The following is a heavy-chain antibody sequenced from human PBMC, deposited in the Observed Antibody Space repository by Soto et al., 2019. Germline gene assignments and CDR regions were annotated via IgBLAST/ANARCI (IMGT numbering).Heavy chain of an antibody. V-gene: IGHV3-23*01. Sequence: GSLSLSCAASGFTFSSYAMSWVRQAPGKGLEWVSAISGSGGSTYYADSVKGRFTISRDNSKNTLYLQMNSLSAEDTAVYYCAKKGSGWDFDYWGQGTLVNGSS. D-gene: IGHD6-19*01. CDR2: ISGSGGST. CDR3: AKKGSGWDFDY. J-gene: IGHJ4*02. CDR1: GFTFSSYA.